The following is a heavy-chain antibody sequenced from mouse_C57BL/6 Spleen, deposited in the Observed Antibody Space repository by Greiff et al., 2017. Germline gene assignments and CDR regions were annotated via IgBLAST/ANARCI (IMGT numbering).Heavy chain of an antibody. Sequence: EVKVVESGGGLVKPGGSLKLSCAASGFTFSDYGMHWVRQAPEKGLEWVAYISSGSSTIYYADTVKGRFTISRDNAKNTLFLQMTSLRSETTAMYYCARNWDYFDYWGQGTTLSVAS. D-gene: IGHD4-1*01. CDR2: ISSGSSTI. V-gene: IGHV5-17*01. CDR3: ARNWDYFDY. J-gene: IGHJ2*01. CDR1: GFTFSDYG.